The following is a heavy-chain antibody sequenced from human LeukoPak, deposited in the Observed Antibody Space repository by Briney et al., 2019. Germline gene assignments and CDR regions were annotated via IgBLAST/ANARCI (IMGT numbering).Heavy chain of an antibody. D-gene: IGHD1-26*01. CDR3: ARGGSSNGWFDY. Sequence: PSETLSLTCTVYGGSVSGYYWSWIRQPAGKGLEWIGRIYSSGRTTYNPSLKSRLTMSVDTSKNQFSLKLRSVTAADTAMYYCARGGSSNGWFDYRGQGTQVTVSS. J-gene: IGHJ4*02. CDR2: IYSSGRT. CDR1: GGSVSGYY. V-gene: IGHV4-4*07.